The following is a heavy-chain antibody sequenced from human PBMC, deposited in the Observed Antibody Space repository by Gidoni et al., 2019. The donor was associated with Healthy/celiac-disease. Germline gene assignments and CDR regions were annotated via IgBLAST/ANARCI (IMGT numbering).Heavy chain of an antibody. CDR2: IYWDDDK. CDR3: AHSLPIITVRGVAYNWFDL. Sequence: QITLQASGPTLVKPTQTLTLTCTFSGFSLSTSGVCVGWIRQPPGKALEWLALIYWDDDKRYSTSLKSRLTSTKDTSKDQGVLTRTNMDPVDTATYYCAHSLPIITVRGVAYNWFDLWGQGTLVTVSS. J-gene: IGHJ5*02. CDR1: GFSLSTSGVC. D-gene: IGHD3-10*01. V-gene: IGHV2-5*02.